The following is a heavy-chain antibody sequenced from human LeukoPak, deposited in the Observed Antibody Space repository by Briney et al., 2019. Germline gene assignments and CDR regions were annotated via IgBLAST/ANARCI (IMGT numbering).Heavy chain of an antibody. J-gene: IGHJ4*02. CDR2: ISDGGWT. D-gene: IGHD4-17*01. CDR1: ALPPSNYA. Sequence: GGSLRLSCAASALPPSNYAMSWVRQAPGKGLEWVSSISDGGWTAYTDSVKGRFFISRETATNTLYLQMNSLRVEDTAVYYCAKECDYGNTSHTPCYWGQGTLVTVSS. CDR3: AKECDYGNTSHTPCY. V-gene: IGHV3-23*01.